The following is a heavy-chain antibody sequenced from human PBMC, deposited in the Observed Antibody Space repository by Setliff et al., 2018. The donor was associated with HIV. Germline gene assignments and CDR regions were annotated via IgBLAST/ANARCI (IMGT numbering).Heavy chain of an antibody. J-gene: IGHJ4*02. CDR3: ARLTTTYYYDSSAYYHPV. CDR2: IYYTGIT. Sequence: SETLSLTCTVSGGSISSHYWSWIRQPPGKGLEWIGSIYYTGITNYNPSLKSRVIISVDTSKNQFSLKLSSVTAADTAVFYCARLTTTYYYDSSAYYHPVWGQGTLVTVS. CDR1: GGSISSHY. D-gene: IGHD3-22*01. V-gene: IGHV4-59*11.